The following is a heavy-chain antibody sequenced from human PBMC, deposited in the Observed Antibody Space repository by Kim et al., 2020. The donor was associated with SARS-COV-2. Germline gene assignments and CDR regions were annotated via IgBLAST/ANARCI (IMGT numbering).Heavy chain of an antibody. D-gene: IGHD3-3*01. V-gene: IGHV4-39*07. Sequence: SETLSLTCTVSGGSISSSSYYWGWIRQPPGKGLEWIGSIYYSGSTYYNPSLKSRVTISVDTSKNQFSLKLSSVTAADTAVYYCARDGVTIFGVVITDWGQGTLVTVSS. CDR2: IYYSGST. CDR1: GGSISSSSYY. CDR3: ARDGVTIFGVVITD. J-gene: IGHJ4*02.